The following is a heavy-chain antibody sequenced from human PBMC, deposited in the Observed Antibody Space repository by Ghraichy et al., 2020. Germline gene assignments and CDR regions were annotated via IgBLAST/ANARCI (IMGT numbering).Heavy chain of an antibody. CDR1: GFTFSSYA. CDR3: ARDHFGGMDYDILTGYYPYYYYGMDV. Sequence: GGSLRLSCAASGFTFSSYAMHWVRQAPGKGLEWVAVISYDGSNKYYADSVKGRFTISRDNSKNTLYLQMNSLRAEDTAVYYCARDHFGGMDYDILTGYYPYYYYGMDVWGQGTTVTVSS. D-gene: IGHD3-9*01. CDR2: ISYDGSNK. J-gene: IGHJ6*02. V-gene: IGHV3-30*04.